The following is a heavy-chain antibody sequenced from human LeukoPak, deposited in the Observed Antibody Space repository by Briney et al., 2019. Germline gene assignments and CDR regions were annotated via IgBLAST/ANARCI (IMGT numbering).Heavy chain of an antibody. CDR3: AREEVRRAVAGYFDN. CDR2: ISGYNGNT. V-gene: IGHV1-18*01. Sequence: ASVKVSCKASGYTFTSYGISWVRQAPGQGLEWMGWISGYNGNTNYAQKLQGRVTMTTHTSTSTVYMELRSLRSDDTAVYYCAREEVRRAVAGYFDNWGQGTLVTVSS. CDR1: GYTFTSYG. D-gene: IGHD6-19*01. J-gene: IGHJ4*02.